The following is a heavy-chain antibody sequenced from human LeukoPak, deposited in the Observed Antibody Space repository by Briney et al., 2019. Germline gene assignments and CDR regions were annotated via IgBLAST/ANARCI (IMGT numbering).Heavy chain of an antibody. D-gene: IGHD2-8*01. CDR2: IPSDGSKI. J-gene: IGHJ4*02. CDR1: GFTFSSFG. CDR3: VKDTRTKSQFDY. Sequence: GGSLRLSCAASGFTFSSFGMHWVRQAPGKGLEWVAFIPSDGSKIYYADSVKVRFTISRDNSKNTVYLQMNSLRAEDTAVYYCVKDTRTKSQFDYWGQGTLVTVSS. V-gene: IGHV3-30*02.